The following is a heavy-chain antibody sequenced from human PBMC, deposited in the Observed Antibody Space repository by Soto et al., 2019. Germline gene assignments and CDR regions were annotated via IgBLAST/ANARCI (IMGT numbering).Heavy chain of an antibody. CDR2: IKSKTDGETT. D-gene: IGHD3-10*01. CDR1: GFGFSYAW. CDR3: LTLGDGY. V-gene: IGHV3-15*07. J-gene: IGHJ4*02. Sequence: EMQLVESGGALVKPGGSLRLSCAASGFGFSYAWMNWVRQAPGKGLEWVGRIKSKTDGETTNYAAAVKGRFTISRDDSTNTLYLQMNSLRPEDTAVYHCLTLGDGYWGQGTLVTVSS.